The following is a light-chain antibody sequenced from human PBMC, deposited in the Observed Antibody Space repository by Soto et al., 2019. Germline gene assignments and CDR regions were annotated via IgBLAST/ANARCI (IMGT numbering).Light chain of an antibody. V-gene: IGLV2-23*01. CDR1: SSDVGSYNL. J-gene: IGLJ2*01. CDR2: EGS. Sequence: QSALTQPASVSGSPGQSITISCTGTSSDVGSYNLVSWYQQHPGKAPKLMIYEGSKRPSGVSNRFSGSKSGNTASLTISGLQAEVEGEYYCCTYAGPSPWGVFAGATQVTVL. CDR3: CTYAGPSPWGV.